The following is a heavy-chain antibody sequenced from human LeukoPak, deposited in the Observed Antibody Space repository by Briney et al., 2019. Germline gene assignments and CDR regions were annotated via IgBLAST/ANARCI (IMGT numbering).Heavy chain of an antibody. D-gene: IGHD2-15*01. J-gene: IGHJ4*02. Sequence: LSLTCTVSGGSIRSSYYYWGWIRQPPGKGLEWVSYISSSSSTIYYADSVKGRFTISRDNAKNSLDLQMNSLRDEDTAVYYCARARASGRSGFDYWGQGTLVTVSS. CDR3: ARARASGRSGFDY. CDR2: ISSSSSTI. CDR1: GGSIRSSYYY. V-gene: IGHV3-11*04.